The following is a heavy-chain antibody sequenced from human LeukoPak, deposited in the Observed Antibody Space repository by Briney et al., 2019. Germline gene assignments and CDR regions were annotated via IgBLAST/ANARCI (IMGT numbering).Heavy chain of an antibody. V-gene: IGHV3-30*02. CDR1: GFTFRTYG. Sequence: GGSLRLSCAASGFTFRTYGMHWVRQAPGKGLEWVALIWSDGGNKYYADSVKGRFTISRDNSKITLYLQMNSLRPDDTAVYYCAKEVSSVSLDFWGQGTLVTVFS. CDR3: AKEVSSVSLDF. J-gene: IGHJ4*02. D-gene: IGHD5/OR15-5a*01. CDR2: IWSDGGNK.